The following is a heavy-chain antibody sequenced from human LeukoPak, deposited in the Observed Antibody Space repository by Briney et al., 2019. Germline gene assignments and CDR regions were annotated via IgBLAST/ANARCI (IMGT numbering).Heavy chain of an antibody. CDR2: IDYSGST. CDR3: ARHSGYYYARDAFDI. CDR1: GGSISSSSYY. J-gene: IGHJ3*02. D-gene: IGHD3-22*01. V-gene: IGHV4-39*01. Sequence: SETLSLTCTGSGGSISSSSYYWGWIRQPPGKGVEWIGSIDYSGSTYYNPSRKSRVTVSVGTSKNQFSLKLSSVTAADTAVYYCARHSGYYYARDAFDIWGQGTMVTVSS.